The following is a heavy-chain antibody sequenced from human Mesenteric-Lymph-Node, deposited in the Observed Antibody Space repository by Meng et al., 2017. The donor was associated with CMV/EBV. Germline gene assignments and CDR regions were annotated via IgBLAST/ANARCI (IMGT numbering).Heavy chain of an antibody. V-gene: IGHV4-61*05. J-gene: IGHJ3*02. CDR3: ATYGAPGAFDI. D-gene: IGHD4-17*01. Sequence: SETLSLTCTVSGGSISSSSYYWGWIRQPPGKGLEWIGWIYYSGSTNYNPSLQSRLTMSVDTSKNQFSLKLSSVTAADTAVYYCATYGAPGAFDIWGQGTMVTVSS. CDR2: IYYSGST. CDR1: GGSISSSSYY.